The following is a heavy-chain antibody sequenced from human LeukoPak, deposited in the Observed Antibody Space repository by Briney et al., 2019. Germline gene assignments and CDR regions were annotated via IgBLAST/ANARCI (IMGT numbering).Heavy chain of an antibody. Sequence: PGGSLRLSCAASGFTFSSYAMHWVRQAPGKGLGYVSAISSNGGSTYYANSVKGRFTISRDNSKNTLYLQMGSLRAEDMAVYYCARIRFREYYFDYWGQGTLVTVSS. D-gene: IGHD3-3*01. CDR2: ISSNGGST. CDR3: ARIRFREYYFDY. CDR1: GFTFSSYA. V-gene: IGHV3-64*01. J-gene: IGHJ4*02.